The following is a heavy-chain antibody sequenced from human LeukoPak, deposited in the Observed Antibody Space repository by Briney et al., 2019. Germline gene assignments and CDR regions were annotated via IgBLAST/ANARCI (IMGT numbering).Heavy chain of an antibody. D-gene: IGHD1-26*01. CDR3: AREWEPEDY. CDR1: GLTLSNYW. CDR2: MNYDGSST. V-gene: IGHV3-74*01. Sequence: GGSLRLSCAASGLTLSNYWMHWVRQAPGKGLVWVSRMNYDGSSTSYADSVKGRFTISRDNAKNTLYLQMNSLRAEDTAVYYCAREWEPEDYWGQGTLVTVSS. J-gene: IGHJ4*02.